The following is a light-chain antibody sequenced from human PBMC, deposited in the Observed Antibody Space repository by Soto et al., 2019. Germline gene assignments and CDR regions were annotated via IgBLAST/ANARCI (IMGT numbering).Light chain of an antibody. CDR2: DAS. J-gene: IGKJ1*01. Sequence: IQMTQSPSTLSASVGGTVNVSCRASQSISVSLAWYQQKPGKAPRLLIYDASTLQGGVPSRFSGRGSGTEFTLTVTSLQPEDFASYFCQQYDKYLTFGHGTKVDIK. CDR3: QQYDKYLT. CDR1: QSISVS. V-gene: IGKV1-5*01.